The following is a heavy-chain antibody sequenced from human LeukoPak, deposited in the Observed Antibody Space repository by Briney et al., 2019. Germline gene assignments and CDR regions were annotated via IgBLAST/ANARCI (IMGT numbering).Heavy chain of an antibody. Sequence: ASVKVSCKASGYTFTSYDINWMRQATGQGLEWMGWMSPNSGNTGYAQKFQGRVTMTRNTSISTAYMELSSLRSEDTAVYYCARFNDSSGYYDYWGQGTLVTVSS. CDR1: GYTFTSYD. D-gene: IGHD3-22*01. CDR2: MSPNSGNT. J-gene: IGHJ4*02. CDR3: ARFNDSSGYYDY. V-gene: IGHV1-8*01.